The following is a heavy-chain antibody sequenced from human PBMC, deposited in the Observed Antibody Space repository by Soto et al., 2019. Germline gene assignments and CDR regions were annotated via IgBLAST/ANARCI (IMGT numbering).Heavy chain of an antibody. CDR3: ARGGTFGGVIVIPWAGAFDI. D-gene: IGHD3-16*02. J-gene: IGHJ3*02. V-gene: IGHV4-34*01. CDR2: INHSGST. Sequence: SETLSLTCAVYGGSFSGYYWSWIRQPPGKGLEWIGEINHSGSTNYNPSLKSRVTISVDTSKNQFSLKLSSVTAADTAAYYCARGGTFGGVIVIPWAGAFDIWGQGTMVTVSS. CDR1: GGSFSGYY.